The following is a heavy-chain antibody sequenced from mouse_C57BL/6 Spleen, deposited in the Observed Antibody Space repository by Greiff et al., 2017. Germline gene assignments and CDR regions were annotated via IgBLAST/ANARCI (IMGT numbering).Heavy chain of an antibody. J-gene: IGHJ2*01. CDR2: INPNNGGT. CDR3: ARGYGSSLNFDY. V-gene: IGHV1-22*01. D-gene: IGHD1-1*01. Sequence: EVQLQQSGPELVKPGASVKMSCKASGYTFTDYNMHWVKQSHGKSLEWIGYINPNNGGTSYNQKFKGKATLTVNKSSSTAYMELRSLTSEDSAVYYCARGYGSSLNFDYWGQGTTLTVSS. CDR1: GYTFTDYN.